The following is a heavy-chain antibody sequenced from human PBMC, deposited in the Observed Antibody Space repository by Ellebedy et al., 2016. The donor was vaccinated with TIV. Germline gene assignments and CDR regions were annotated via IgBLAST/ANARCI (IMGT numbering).Heavy chain of an antibody. V-gene: IGHV3-7*01. CDR1: GFTFTSYW. CDR3: ARGPATIFGVVKPLDS. D-gene: IGHD3-3*01. CDR2: IKQDGSGK. J-gene: IGHJ4*02. Sequence: GESLKISCAASGFTFTSYWMTWVRQAQGTGLEWVANIKQDGSGKYYVDSVSGRFTISRDNAKNFLYLQMNSLRAEDTAVYFCARGPATIFGVVKPLDSWGQGTLVIVSS.